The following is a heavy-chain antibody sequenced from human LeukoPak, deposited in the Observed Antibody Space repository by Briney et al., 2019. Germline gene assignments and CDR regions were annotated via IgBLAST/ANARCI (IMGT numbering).Heavy chain of an antibody. CDR3: AKESPYTSPRNYYFDY. Sequence: GGSLRLSCAASGFTVSSNYMSWVRQAPGKGLEWVSAISGSGGSIYYADSVKGRFTISRDNSKNTVYLQINSLRADDTAIYYCAKESPYTSPRNYYFDYWGQGTLVTVSS. J-gene: IGHJ4*02. CDR2: ISGSGGSI. V-gene: IGHV3-23*01. D-gene: IGHD1-14*01. CDR1: GFTVSSNY.